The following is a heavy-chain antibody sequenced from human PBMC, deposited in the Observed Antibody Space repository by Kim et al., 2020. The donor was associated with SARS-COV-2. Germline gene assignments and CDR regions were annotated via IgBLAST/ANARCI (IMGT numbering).Heavy chain of an antibody. V-gene: IGHV3-15*01. CDR3: TTDGVVTPV. CDR2: GTT. Sequence: GTTDYAAPVKGRFTISRDDSKNTLYLQMNSLKTEDTAVYYCTTDGVVTPVWGQGTLVTVSS. D-gene: IGHD2-21*02. J-gene: IGHJ4*02.